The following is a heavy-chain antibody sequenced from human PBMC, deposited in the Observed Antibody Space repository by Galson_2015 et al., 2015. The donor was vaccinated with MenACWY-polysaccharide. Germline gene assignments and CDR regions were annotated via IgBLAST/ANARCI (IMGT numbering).Heavy chain of an antibody. V-gene: IGHV1-3*01. D-gene: IGHD6-19*01. J-gene: IGHJ4*02. CDR1: GYTFSNYA. Sequence: SVKVSCKAFGYTFSNYAMHWVRQAPGQRLEWLGWINGGDGKSKYSQNFQDRITITRDTSASTVSMELSSLRSKDTAVYYCARTEAGDFRLDYWGQGTLVTVSS. CDR2: INGGDGKS. CDR3: ARTEAGDFRLDY.